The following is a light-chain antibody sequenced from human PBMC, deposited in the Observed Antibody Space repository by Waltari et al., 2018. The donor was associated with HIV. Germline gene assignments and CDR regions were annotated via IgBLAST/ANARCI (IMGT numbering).Light chain of an antibody. J-gene: IGKJ1*01. CDR1: QSVSSTY. CDR3: QQDYNLPWT. Sequence: IVMTQSPAPLSLSRGERATLSCRASQSVSSTYLSWYQQKPGQAPRLLIYATSTRATGIPARFGGSGSGTDFTLTISSLQPEDFAVYYCQQDYNLPWTFGQGTKVEI. V-gene: IGKV3D-7*01. CDR2: ATS.